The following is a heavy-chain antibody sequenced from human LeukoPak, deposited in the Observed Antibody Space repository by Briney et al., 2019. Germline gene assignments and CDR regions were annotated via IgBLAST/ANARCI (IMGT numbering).Heavy chain of an antibody. V-gene: IGHV4-59*01. Sequence: SETLSLTCTVSGGSISSYYWSWIRQPPGKGLEWIGYIYYSGSTNYNPSLKSRVAISVDTSKNQFSLKLSSVTAADTAVYYCARATGSGREVFTWGQGTLVTVSS. CDR3: ARATGSGREVFT. CDR1: GGSISSYY. CDR2: IYYSGST. D-gene: IGHD3-10*01. J-gene: IGHJ5*02.